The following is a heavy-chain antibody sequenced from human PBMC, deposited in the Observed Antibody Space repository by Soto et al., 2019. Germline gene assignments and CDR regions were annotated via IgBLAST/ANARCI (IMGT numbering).Heavy chain of an antibody. CDR1: GGSISSGGYY. V-gene: IGHV4-31*03. CDR3: ARATYSGSYRGFDY. CDR2: IYYSGST. Sequence: QVQLQESGPGLVKPSQTLSLTCSVSGGSISSGGYYWTWIRQHPGKGLEWIAYIYYSGSTDYNPSLKRRVTIAVDTSKNQFSLKLSSVTAADTAVYYCARATYSGSYRGFDYWGQGTLVTVSS. J-gene: IGHJ4*02. D-gene: IGHD1-26*01.